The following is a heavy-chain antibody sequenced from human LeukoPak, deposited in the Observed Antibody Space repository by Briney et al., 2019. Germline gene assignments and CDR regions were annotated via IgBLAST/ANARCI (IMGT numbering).Heavy chain of an antibody. CDR2: IIPIFGIA. J-gene: IGHJ6*02. CDR3: ARDVMRCSSTSCYTGYYYGMDV. V-gene: IGHV1-69*04. Sequence: SVKVSCKASGGTFSSYAISWVRQAPGQGLEWMGRIIPIFGIANYAQKFQGRVTITADKSTSTAYMELSSLRSEDTAVYYCARDVMRCSSTSCYTGYYYGMDVWGQGTTVTVSS. D-gene: IGHD2-2*02. CDR1: GGTFSSYA.